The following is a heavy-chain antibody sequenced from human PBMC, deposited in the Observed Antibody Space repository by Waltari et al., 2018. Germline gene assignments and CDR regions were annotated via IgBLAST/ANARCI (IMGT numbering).Heavy chain of an antibody. CDR2: IGYDENDR. CDR3: ASYTGSPSRPGPPSL. J-gene: IGHJ4*02. CDR1: GFTFSSYG. V-gene: IGHV3-30*02. Sequence: VQLLESGGGVVQPGGSLRLSCAASGFTFSSYGMHWVRQAPGKGAGWGGFIGYDENDRYYGGSGSGRFTISRDNSKNRLYGESNRLRPEDTGLYYCASYTGSPSRPGPPSLWGQGTLVIVSS. D-gene: IGHD1-26*01.